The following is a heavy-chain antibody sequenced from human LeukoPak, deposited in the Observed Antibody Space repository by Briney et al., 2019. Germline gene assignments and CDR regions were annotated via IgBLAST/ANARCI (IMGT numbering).Heavy chain of an antibody. V-gene: IGHV3-23*01. CDR1: GFIFRSYA. D-gene: IGHD3-10*01. Sequence: GGSLRLSCAASGFIFRSYAMSWVRRAPGKGLEWVAGFNETGDIPYYADSVRGRFTISRDTSEDTLYLQMNRLRAEDTAIYYCARPHSSITMVRGVLGNWGQGTLVTVSS. CDR3: ARPHSSITMVRGVLGN. J-gene: IGHJ4*02. CDR2: FNETGDIP.